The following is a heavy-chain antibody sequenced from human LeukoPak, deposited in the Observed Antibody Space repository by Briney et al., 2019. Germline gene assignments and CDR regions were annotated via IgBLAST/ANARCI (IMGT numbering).Heavy chain of an antibody. Sequence: PGGSLRLSCAASGFTFSSYNMNWVRQAPGKGLEWVSFITGSGFTTYYADSVKGRFTISRDNAKSSLYLQMNNLRAEDTAVYYCARRYISPHFDIWGQGTMVTVSS. J-gene: IGHJ3*02. D-gene: IGHD1-14*01. CDR2: ITGSGFTT. CDR3: ARRYISPHFDI. V-gene: IGHV3-48*04. CDR1: GFTFSSYN.